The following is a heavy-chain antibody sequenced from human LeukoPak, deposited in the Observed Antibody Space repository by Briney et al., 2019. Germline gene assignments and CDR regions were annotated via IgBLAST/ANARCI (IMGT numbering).Heavy chain of an antibody. CDR3: ARDSGAAAGTFDP. V-gene: IGHV3-33*01. CDR1: GFTFSSYG. D-gene: IGHD6-13*01. CDR2: IWYDGSNK. Sequence: GGSLRLSCAASGFTFSSYGMHWVRQAPGKGLEWVAVIWYDGSNKYYADSVKGRFTISRDNSKNTLYLQMNSLRAEDTAVYYCARDSGAAAGTFDPWGQGTLVTVSS. J-gene: IGHJ5*02.